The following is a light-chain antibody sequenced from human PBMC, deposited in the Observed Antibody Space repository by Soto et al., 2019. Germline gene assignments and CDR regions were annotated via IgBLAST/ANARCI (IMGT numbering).Light chain of an antibody. CDR2: DAS. Sequence: EKVMTQSPATLSVSPGERATLSCRASQSVSSYLAWYQQKPGQAPRLLIYDASTRPTGVPARFSGSGSGTEFTLPISSLQSEDFAVYHCQQYDDWPETFGQGTKVEIK. V-gene: IGKV3-15*01. CDR1: QSVSSY. J-gene: IGKJ1*01. CDR3: QQYDDWPET.